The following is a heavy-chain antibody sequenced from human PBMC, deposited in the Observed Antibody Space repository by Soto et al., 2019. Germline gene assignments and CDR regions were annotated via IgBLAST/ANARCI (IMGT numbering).Heavy chain of an antibody. V-gene: IGHV3-23*01. CDR3: ANSRPGDYYDSSGYFHSPRN. D-gene: IGHD3-22*01. J-gene: IGHJ4*02. CDR1: GFTSSSYA. Sequence: PGGSLRLSCAASGFTSSSYAMSWVRQAPGKGLEWVSAISGSGGSTYYADSVKGRFTISRDNSKNTLYLQMNSLRAEDTAVYYCANSRPGDYYDSSGYFHSPRNWGQGTLVTVSS. CDR2: ISGSGGST.